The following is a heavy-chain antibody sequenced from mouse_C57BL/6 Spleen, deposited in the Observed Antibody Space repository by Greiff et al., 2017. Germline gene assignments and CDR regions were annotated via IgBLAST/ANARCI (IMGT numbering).Heavy chain of an antibody. D-gene: IGHD4-1*01. CDR3: AKNWDGFAY. V-gene: IGHV2-3*01. J-gene: IGHJ3*01. CDR2: IWGDGST. CDR1: GFSLTSYG. Sequence: VKLMASGPGLVAPSQSLSIPCTVSGFSLTSYGVSWVRQPPGKGLEWLGVIWGDGSTNYHSALISRLGISKDNSKSQVFVKLNSLQTDDTATYYCAKNWDGFAYWGQGTLVTVSA.